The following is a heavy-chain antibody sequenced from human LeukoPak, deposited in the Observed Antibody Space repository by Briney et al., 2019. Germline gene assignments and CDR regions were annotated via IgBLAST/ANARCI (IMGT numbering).Heavy chain of an antibody. CDR1: GFTFSSYW. Sequence: GGSLRLSCAASGFTFSSYWMHWVRQAPGKGLEWVSGISWNSGSIGYADSVKGRFTISRDNAKNSLYLQMNSLRAEDTAVYYCARDYASDYWGQGTLVTVSS. V-gene: IGHV3-74*01. CDR3: ARDYASDY. CDR2: ISWNSGSI. D-gene: IGHD2-2*01. J-gene: IGHJ4*02.